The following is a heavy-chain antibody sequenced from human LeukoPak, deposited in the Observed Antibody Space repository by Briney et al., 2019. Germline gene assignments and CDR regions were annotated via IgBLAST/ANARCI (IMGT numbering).Heavy chain of an antibody. J-gene: IGHJ4*02. D-gene: IGHD4-23*01. CDR3: ARPFYGGNSDY. CDR2: INPNSGGT. V-gene: IGHV1-2*06. Sequence: ASVKVSCKASGYTFTGYYMHWVRQAPGQGLEWMGRINPNSGGTNYAQKFQGRVTTTRDTSISTAYMELSRLRSDDTAVYYCARPFYGGNSDYWGQGTLVTVSS. CDR1: GYTFTGYY.